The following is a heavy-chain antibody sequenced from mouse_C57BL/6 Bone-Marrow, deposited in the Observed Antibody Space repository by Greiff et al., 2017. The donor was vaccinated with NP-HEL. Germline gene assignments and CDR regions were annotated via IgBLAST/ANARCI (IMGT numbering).Heavy chain of an antibody. CDR2: INPNNGGT. J-gene: IGHJ3*01. D-gene: IGHD1-1*01. V-gene: IGHV1-26*01. Sequence: VQLQQSGPELVKPGASVKISCKASGYTFTDYYMIWVKQSHGKSLEWIGDINPNNGGTSYNQKFKGKATLTVDKSSSTAYMELRSLTSEDSAVYYCARRDYGSSYGFAYWGQGTLVTVSA. CDR1: GYTFTDYY. CDR3: ARRDYGSSYGFAY.